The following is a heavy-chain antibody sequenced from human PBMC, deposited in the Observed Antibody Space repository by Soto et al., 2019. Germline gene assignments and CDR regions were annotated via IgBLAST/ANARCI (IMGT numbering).Heavy chain of an antibody. CDR1: GFTFSSYA. Sequence: GGSLRLSCAASGFTFSSYAMSWVRQAPGKGLEWVSAISGSGGSTYYADSVKGRFTISRDNSKNTLYLQMNSLRAEETAVYYCAKSPSPQYYDFWSGYTDYYGMDVWGQGTTVTVSS. CDR2: ISGSGGST. CDR3: AKSPSPQYYDFWSGYTDYYGMDV. V-gene: IGHV3-23*01. J-gene: IGHJ6*02. D-gene: IGHD3-3*01.